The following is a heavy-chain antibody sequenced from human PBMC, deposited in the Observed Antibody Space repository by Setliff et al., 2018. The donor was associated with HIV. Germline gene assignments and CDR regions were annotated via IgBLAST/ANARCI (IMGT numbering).Heavy chain of an antibody. V-gene: IGHV4-59*12. D-gene: IGHD1-1*01. J-gene: IGHJ4*02. CDR3: SNWNTTVDADS. Sequence: SETLSLTCTVSGGSLSDYYWSWIRQAPGKGLEWIGYVYYNGNINYNPSLRSRVTISVDTSKNQFSLKLSSVTAADTAVYYCSNWNTTVDADSWGQGTLVTVSS. CDR2: VYYNGNI. CDR1: GGSLSDYY.